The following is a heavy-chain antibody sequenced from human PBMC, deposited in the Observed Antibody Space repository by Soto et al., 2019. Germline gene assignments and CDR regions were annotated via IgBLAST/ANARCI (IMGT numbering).Heavy chain of an antibody. CDR3: ASAIERWEVHYYFDY. J-gene: IGHJ4*02. CDR1: GSTFNNFA. D-gene: IGHD1-26*01. Sequence: QVVLLQSGAEVKEPGSSVRVSCEVSGSTFNNFAFSWVRQAPGHGPEWMGGIVVISNTADYSQRFQERVTITADTSTNKLYKALGSLTFEDTAVYYCASAIERWEVHYYFDYWGQGTLVTVSS. CDR2: IVVISNTA. V-gene: IGHV1-69*06.